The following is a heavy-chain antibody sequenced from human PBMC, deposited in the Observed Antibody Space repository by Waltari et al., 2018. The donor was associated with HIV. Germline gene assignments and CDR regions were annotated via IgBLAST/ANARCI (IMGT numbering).Heavy chain of an antibody. D-gene: IGHD6-6*01. V-gene: IGHV4-39*01. CDR3: ARHKYTNSSSFDY. J-gene: IGHJ4*02. CDR2: IFYSGST. Sequence: QLQLQESGPGLVKPSETLSLTCTVSGGSISSSYYYWGWIRQPPGKGLEWIGTIFYSGSTYYNPSLKSRVTMSVDTSKNQFSLRLTSVTAADTAVYYCARHKYTNSSSFDYWGQGTLVTVSS. CDR1: GGSISSSYYY.